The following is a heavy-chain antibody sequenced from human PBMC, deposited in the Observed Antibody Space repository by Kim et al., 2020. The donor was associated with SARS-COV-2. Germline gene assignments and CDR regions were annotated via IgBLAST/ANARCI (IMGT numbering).Heavy chain of an antibody. Sequence: GGSLRLSCAASGFTFNNYWMHWVRQAPGKGLVWVSRMNSDGSITSYADSVKGRFTISRDNAKNTLYLQMNSLKAEDTAVYYCAREGCSGGSCYCDNWGQGTLVTASS. V-gene: IGHV3-74*01. CDR2: MNSDGSIT. J-gene: IGHJ4*02. D-gene: IGHD2-15*01. CDR3: AREGCSGGSCYCDN. CDR1: GFTFNNYW.